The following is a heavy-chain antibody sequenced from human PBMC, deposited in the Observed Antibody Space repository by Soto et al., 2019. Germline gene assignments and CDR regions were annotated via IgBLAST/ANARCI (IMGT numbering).Heavy chain of an antibody. V-gene: IGHV4-59*12. CDR3: AREELGIEGAFDI. CDR2: IYYSGST. J-gene: IGHJ3*02. CDR1: GGSISSYY. D-gene: IGHD7-27*01. Sequence: QVQLQESGPGLVKPSETLSLTCTVSGGSISSYYWGWIRQPPGKGLEWIGYIYYSGSTNYNPSLKSRVTISVATSTNQFSLKLSSVTAADTAVYYCAREELGIEGAFDIWGQGTMVTVSS.